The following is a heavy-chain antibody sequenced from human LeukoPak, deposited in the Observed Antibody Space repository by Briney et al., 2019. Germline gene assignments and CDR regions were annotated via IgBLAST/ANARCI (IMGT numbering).Heavy chain of an antibody. CDR2: IRPSGDNT. CDR1: GFNFNSYT. D-gene: IGHD2-15*01. CDR3: ARVAGWQWSVP. V-gene: IGHV3-23*01. J-gene: IGHJ5*02. Sequence: GRSPRLSCAASGFNFNSYTMHWVRQAPGRGLEWVSSIRPSGDNTYYADSVTGRFTISRDNSKNTVYLQMNNMGVDDAAVYCCARVAGWQWSVPWGQGTLVTVSS.